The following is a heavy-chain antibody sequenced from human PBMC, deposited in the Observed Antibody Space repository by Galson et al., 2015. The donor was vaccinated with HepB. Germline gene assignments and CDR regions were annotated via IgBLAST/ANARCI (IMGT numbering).Heavy chain of an antibody. CDR3: ASDSEYYYDSSGYYYPGAFDI. J-gene: IGHJ3*02. Sequence: SVKVSCKASGYTFTGYYMHWVRQAPGQGLEWMGWINPNSGGTNYAQKFQGWVTMTRDTSISTAYMELSRLRSDDTAVYYCASDSEYYYDSSGYYYPGAFDIWGQGTMVTVSS. CDR1: GYTFTGYY. D-gene: IGHD3-22*01. V-gene: IGHV1-2*04. CDR2: INPNSGGT.